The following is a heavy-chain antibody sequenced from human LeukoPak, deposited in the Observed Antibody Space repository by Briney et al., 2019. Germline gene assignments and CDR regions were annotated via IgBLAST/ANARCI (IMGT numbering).Heavy chain of an antibody. D-gene: IGHD3-22*01. CDR2: INHSGST. CDR1: GGSFSGYY. J-gene: IGHJ5*02. CDR3: ARYYDSSGYYYEYPYNWFDP. Sequence: SETLSLTCAVYGGSFSGYYWSWIRQPPGKGLEWIGEINHSGSTNYNPSLKSRVTISVDTSKNQFSLKLSSVTAADTAVYYCARYYDSSGYYYEYPYNWFDPWGQGTLVTVSS. V-gene: IGHV4-34*01.